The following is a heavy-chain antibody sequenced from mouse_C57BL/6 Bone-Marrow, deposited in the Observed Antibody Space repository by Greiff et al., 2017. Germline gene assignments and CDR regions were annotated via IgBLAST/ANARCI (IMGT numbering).Heavy chain of an antibody. CDR2: IYPGGGYP. CDR3: ARKRPHYYAVDY. CDR1: GYTFTNYW. V-gene: IGHV1-63*01. Sequence: QVQLKQSGAELVRPGTSVKMSCKASGYTFTNYWIGWAKQRPGHGLEWIGDIYPGGGYPNYNEKFKGKATLTADKSSSTAYMQFSSQTSEDSAIYYWARKRPHYYAVDYWGKGTSVTVSS. J-gene: IGHJ4*01.